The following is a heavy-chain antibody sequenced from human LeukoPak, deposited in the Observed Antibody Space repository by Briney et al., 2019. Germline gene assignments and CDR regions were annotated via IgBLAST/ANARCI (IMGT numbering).Heavy chain of an antibody. J-gene: IGHJ5*02. D-gene: IGHD3-10*01. Sequence: ASVKVSCKASGYTFTSCDINWVRQAPGQGLEWMGWMKPDSANTGYAQKFQGRVTMTRNTSISTAYMELSSLRSEDTAVYYCVRGRYSGLIVSPPPPSWGQGTLVTVSS. CDR2: MKPDSANT. CDR3: VRGRYSGLIVSPPPPS. CDR1: GYTFTSCD. V-gene: IGHV1-8*01.